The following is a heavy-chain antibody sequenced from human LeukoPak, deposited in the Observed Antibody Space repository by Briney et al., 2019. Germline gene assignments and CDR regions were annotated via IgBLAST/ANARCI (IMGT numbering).Heavy chain of an antibody. Sequence: GGSLRLSCTASGFTFHSHALSWVRQAPEKGLEWVSAISATGDSTYYIDSVEGRFTLSRDNSKNTMFVQMNNLRAEDTAIYYCVYYDSSGYYYGRLRYWGQGALVIVSS. J-gene: IGHJ4*02. CDR3: VYYDSSGYYYGRLRY. CDR1: GFTFHSHA. D-gene: IGHD3-22*01. CDR2: ISATGDST. V-gene: IGHV3-23*01.